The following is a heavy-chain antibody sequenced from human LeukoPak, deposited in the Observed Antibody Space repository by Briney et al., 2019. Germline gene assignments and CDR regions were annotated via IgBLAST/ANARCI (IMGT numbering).Heavy chain of an antibody. Sequence: GGSLRLSCAASGFAFSSHGIDWVRQAPGKGLEWMGVIWYDGRKSDYAESVKGRFTISRDNSKNTVDLQMNSLRVEDTAVYYCARVSGHTSDFWGQGTLVTVSS. D-gene: IGHD3-10*01. CDR2: IWYDGRKS. CDR3: ARVSGHTSDF. CDR1: GFAFSSHG. V-gene: IGHV3-33*01. J-gene: IGHJ4*02.